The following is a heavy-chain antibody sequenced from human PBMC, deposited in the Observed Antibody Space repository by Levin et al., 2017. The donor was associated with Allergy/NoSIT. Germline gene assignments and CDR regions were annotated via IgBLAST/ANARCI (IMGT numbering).Heavy chain of an antibody. CDR2: IYYSGST. CDR3: ATVYRYDFWSGNRGAFDI. Sequence: PSETLSITCTVSGGSISSSSYYWGWIRQPPGKGLEWIGSIYYSGSTYYNPSLKSRVTISVDTSKNQFSLKLSSVTAADTAVYYCATVYRYDFWSGNRGAFDIWGQGTMVTVSS. J-gene: IGHJ3*02. CDR1: GGSISSSSYY. V-gene: IGHV4-39*01. D-gene: IGHD3-3*01.